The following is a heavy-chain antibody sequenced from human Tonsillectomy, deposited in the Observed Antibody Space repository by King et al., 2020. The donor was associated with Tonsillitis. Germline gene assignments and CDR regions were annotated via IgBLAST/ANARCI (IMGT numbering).Heavy chain of an antibody. CDR2: INPSGGST. CDR3: ARVGGGDYYDSSGYYWAFDY. CDR1: GYTFTSYY. J-gene: IGHJ4*02. D-gene: IGHD3-22*01. V-gene: IGHV1-46*01. Sequence: QLVQSGAEVKKPGASVKVSCKASGYTFTSYYMHWVRQAPGQGLEWMGIINPSGGSTSYAQKFQGRVTMTRDTSTSTVYMELSSLRSEDTAVYYCARVGGGDYYDSSGYYWAFDYWGQGTLVTVSS.